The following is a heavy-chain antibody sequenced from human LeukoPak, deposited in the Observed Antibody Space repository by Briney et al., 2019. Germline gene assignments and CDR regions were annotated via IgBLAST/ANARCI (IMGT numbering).Heavy chain of an antibody. V-gene: IGHV3-23*01. D-gene: IGHD3-10*01. CDR3: AKWRGAASGTYDY. CDR1: GFTFSSYD. J-gene: IGHJ4*02. Sequence: GGSLRLSCAVSGFTFSSYDMSWVRQAPGKGLEWVSTISSSGGSTYYADSAKGRFTISRDNSKNTLYLQMNSLRAEDTAVYYCAKWRGAASGTYDYWGQGTLVTVSS. CDR2: ISSSGGST.